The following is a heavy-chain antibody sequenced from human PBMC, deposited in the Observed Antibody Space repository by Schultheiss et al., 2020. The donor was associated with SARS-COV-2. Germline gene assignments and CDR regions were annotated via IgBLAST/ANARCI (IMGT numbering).Heavy chain of an antibody. CDR2: IYYSGST. Sequence: SETLSLTCAVSGGSISSGGYSWSWIRQPPGKGLEWIGYIYYSGSTNYNPSLKSRVTISVDTSKNQFSLKLSSVTAADTAVYYCARDAAVVVAAMDYGMDVWGQGTTVTVSS. J-gene: IGHJ6*02. D-gene: IGHD2-15*01. CDR3: ARDAAVVVAAMDYGMDV. V-gene: IGHV4-61*08. CDR1: GGSISSGGYS.